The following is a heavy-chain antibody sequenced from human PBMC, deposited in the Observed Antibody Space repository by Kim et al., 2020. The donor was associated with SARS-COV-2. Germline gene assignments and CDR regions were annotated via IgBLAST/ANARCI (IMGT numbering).Heavy chain of an antibody. V-gene: IGHV1-69*13. CDR3: ARGNELYGDYAGPYYYYYGMDV. D-gene: IGHD4-17*01. J-gene: IGHJ6*02. CDR1: GGTFSSYA. CDR2: IIPIFGTA. Sequence: SVKVSCKASGGTFSSYAISWVRQAPGQGLEWMGGIIPIFGTANYAQKFQGRVTITADESTSTAYMELSSLRSEDTAVYYCARGNELYGDYAGPYYYYYGMDVWGQETTVTVSS.